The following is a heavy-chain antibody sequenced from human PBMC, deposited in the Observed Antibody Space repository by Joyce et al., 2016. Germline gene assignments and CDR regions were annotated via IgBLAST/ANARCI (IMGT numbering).Heavy chain of an antibody. Sequence: EVQLVQSGAEVKKPGESLRNSCKGSGYSFASYWISWVRQMPGKGLEWMGRIDPSDSYTNYSPSFQGHVTISADKSISTAYLQWSSLKASDTAMYYCARQSRQLRSFDYWGQGTLVTVSS. CDR3: ARQSRQLRSFDY. V-gene: IGHV5-10-1*03. J-gene: IGHJ4*02. D-gene: IGHD2-2*01. CDR1: GYSFASYW. CDR2: IDPSDSYT.